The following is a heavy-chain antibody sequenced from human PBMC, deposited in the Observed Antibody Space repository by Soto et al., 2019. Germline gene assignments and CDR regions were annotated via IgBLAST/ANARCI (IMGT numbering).Heavy chain of an antibody. CDR3: AKGGEDKLLRIYFDY. D-gene: IGHD2-15*01. Sequence: QVQLVESGGGVVQPGRSLRLSCAASGFIFSSYGMHWVRQAPGKGLEWVAVRSYDGSSKYYADSVKGRFTISRDNSENTLHLQMNSLRAEDTAMYYCAKGGEDKLLRIYFDYWGPGTPVTVSS. J-gene: IGHJ4*02. CDR2: RSYDGSSK. CDR1: GFIFSSYG. V-gene: IGHV3-30*18.